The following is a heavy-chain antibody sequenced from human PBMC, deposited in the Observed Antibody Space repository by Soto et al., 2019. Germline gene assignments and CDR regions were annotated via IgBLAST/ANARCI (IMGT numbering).Heavy chain of an antibody. CDR1: GTSISSYY. D-gene: IGHD2-8*01. Sequence: SETLSLTCTVSGTSISSYYWSWIRQPPGMGLEWIANIHYSGTTNYNPSLASRVTLSVDTSKNQFSLKMTSVTAADRAMYFCARYNSYAIDYWGRGTLVTVSS. CDR3: ARYNSYAIDY. CDR2: IHYSGTT. V-gene: IGHV4-59*01. J-gene: IGHJ4*02.